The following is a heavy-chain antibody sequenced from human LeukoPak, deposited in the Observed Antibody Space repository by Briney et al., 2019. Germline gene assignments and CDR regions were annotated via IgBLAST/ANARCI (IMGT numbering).Heavy chain of an antibody. CDR2: IKSDGSSA. CDR1: GFTFSSYG. J-gene: IGHJ4*02. V-gene: IGHV3-74*03. Sequence: GGSLRLSCAASGFTFSSYGMHWVRQAPGKGLVWVSLIKSDGSSAMYADSVKGRFSISRDNAKNTLYLQMNSLRAEDTAVYFCAREVASAAFDYWGQGTPVTVSS. D-gene: IGHD5-12*01. CDR3: AREVASAAFDY.